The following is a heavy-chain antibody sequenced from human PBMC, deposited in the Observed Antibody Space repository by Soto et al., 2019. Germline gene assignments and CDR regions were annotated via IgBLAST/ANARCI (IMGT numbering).Heavy chain of an antibody. D-gene: IGHD3-22*01. CDR3: ARDDYYDSSGPLLDY. CDR2: IWYDGSNK. Sequence: QVQLVESGGGVVQPGRSLRLSCAASGFTFSSYGMQWVRQAPGKGLEWVAVIWYDGSNKYYADSVKGRFTISRDNSKNTLYLQMNSLRAEDTAVYYCARDDYYDSSGPLLDYWGQGTLVTVSS. V-gene: IGHV3-33*01. CDR1: GFTFSSYG. J-gene: IGHJ4*02.